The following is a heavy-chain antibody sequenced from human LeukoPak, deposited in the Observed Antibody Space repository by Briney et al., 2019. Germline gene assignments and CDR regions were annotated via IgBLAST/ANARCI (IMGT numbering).Heavy chain of an antibody. CDR2: INHSGST. CDR1: GGSFSGYY. Sequence: SETLSLTCAVYGGSFSGYYWSWIRQPPGKGLEWIGEINHSGSTNYNPSLKSRVTISVDTSKNQFSLKLSSVTAADTAVYCARDGPYYYDSSGYYDAFDIWGQGTMVTVSS. J-gene: IGHJ3*02. D-gene: IGHD3-22*01. V-gene: IGHV4-34*01. CDR3: ARDGPYYYDSSGYYDAFDI.